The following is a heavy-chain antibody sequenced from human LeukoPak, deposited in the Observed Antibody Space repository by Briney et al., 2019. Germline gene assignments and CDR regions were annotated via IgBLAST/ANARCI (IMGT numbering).Heavy chain of an antibody. J-gene: IGHJ4*02. CDR3: ARWVVVAATFDY. CDR1: GFTVSSNY. CDR2: IYSGGST. V-gene: IGHV3-66*01. Sequence: GGSLRLSCAASGFTVSSNYMSWVRPAPGKGLEWVSVIYSGGSTYYADSVKGRFTISRDNSKNTLYLQMNSLRAEDTAVYYCARWVVVAATFDYWGQGTLVTVSS. D-gene: IGHD2-15*01.